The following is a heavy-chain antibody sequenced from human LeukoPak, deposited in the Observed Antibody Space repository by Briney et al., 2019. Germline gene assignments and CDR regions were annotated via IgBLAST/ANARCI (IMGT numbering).Heavy chain of an antibody. J-gene: IGHJ6*04. Sequence: GGSLRLSCAASGFTFSSYEMNWVRQAPGKGLEWVSIIYSGGTTYYSDSVKGRFTISRDNSKNTLYLQMNSLRAEDTAVYYCAELGITMIGGVWGKGTTVTISS. CDR1: GFTFSSYE. CDR3: AELGITMIGGV. V-gene: IGHV3-66*01. CDR2: IYSGGTT. D-gene: IGHD3-10*02.